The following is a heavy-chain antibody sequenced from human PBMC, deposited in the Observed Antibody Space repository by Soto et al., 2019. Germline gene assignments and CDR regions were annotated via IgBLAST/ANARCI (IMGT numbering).Heavy chain of an antibody. CDR2: ISSTTNYI. J-gene: IGHJ4*02. CDR1: GFTFSSYA. V-gene: IGHV3-21*04. D-gene: IGHD3-16*02. Sequence: PGGSLRLSCAASGFTFSSYAMSWVRQAPGKGLEWVSSISSTTNYIYYGDSMKGRFTISRDNAKNSLYLQMNSLKTEDTAVYYCTRHPELDVWGSYRYPADYWGQGTLVTVSS. CDR3: TRHPELDVWGSYRYPADY.